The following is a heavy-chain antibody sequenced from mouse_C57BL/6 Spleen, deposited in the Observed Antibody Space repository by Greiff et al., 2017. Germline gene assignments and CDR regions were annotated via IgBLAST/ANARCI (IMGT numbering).Heavy chain of an antibody. CDR2: ISSGGSYT. J-gene: IGHJ3*01. V-gene: IGHV5-6*01. CDR3: ARGGLPSFAY. D-gene: IGHD2-4*01. CDR1: GFTFSSYG. Sequence: EVQLVESGGDLVKPGGSLKLSCAASGFTFSSYGMSWVRQTPDKRLEWVATISSGGSYTYYPDSVKGRFTISRDNAKNTLYLQMSSLKSEDTAMYYCARGGLPSFAYWGQGTLVTVSA.